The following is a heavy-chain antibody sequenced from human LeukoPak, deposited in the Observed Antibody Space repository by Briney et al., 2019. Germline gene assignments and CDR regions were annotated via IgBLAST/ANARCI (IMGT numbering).Heavy chain of an antibody. Sequence: TGGSLRLSCAPSGFTFKSGFTFISYGMSWVRPAPGTGLEWVSGISVSGGSTYYTDSMKGRFTISRDNSQNTLYLQMNSLRAEDTSVYHCAKGSEPGYYYYMDVWGKGTTVTISS. CDR2: ISVSGGST. CDR3: AKGSEPGYYYYMDV. D-gene: IGHD3-3*01. J-gene: IGHJ6*03. CDR1: GFTFKSGFTFISYG. V-gene: IGHV3-23*01.